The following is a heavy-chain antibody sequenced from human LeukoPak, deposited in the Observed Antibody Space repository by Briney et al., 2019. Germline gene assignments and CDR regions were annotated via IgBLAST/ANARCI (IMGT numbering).Heavy chain of an antibody. V-gene: IGHV3-72*01. CDR2: TRNKANSYTT. Sequence: GGSLRLSCAASGFTFSDHYMDWVRQAPGKGLEWVGRTRNKANSYTTEYSASVKGRFTISRDDSKNSLYLQMNSLKTEDTAVYYCARVSGYYDSSGYYYHWGQGTLVTVSS. CDR3: ARVSGYYDSSGYYYH. J-gene: IGHJ5*02. CDR1: GFTFSDHY. D-gene: IGHD3-22*01.